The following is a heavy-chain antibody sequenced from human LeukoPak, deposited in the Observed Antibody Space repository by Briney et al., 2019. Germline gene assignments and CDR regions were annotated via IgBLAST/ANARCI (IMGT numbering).Heavy chain of an antibody. CDR2: MNPNSGNT. CDR1: GYTFTSYD. CDR3: ARVGNSLPFDY. V-gene: IGHV1-8*03. Sequence: ASVKVSCKXSGYTFTSYDINWVRQATGQGLERMGWMNPNSGNTGYAQKFQGRVTITRNTSISTAYMELSSLRSEDTAVYYCARVGNSLPFDYWGQGTLVTVSS. D-gene: IGHD4-23*01. J-gene: IGHJ4*02.